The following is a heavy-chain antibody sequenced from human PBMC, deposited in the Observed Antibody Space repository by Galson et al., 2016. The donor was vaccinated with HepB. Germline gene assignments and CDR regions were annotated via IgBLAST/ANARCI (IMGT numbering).Heavy chain of an antibody. CDR3: ALGLGDF. D-gene: IGHD7-27*01. Sequence: SVKVSCKASGYTFTNYDINWVRQATGQGLEWVGWMNPNSGYTGYGQKFQGRVAMTRDTSINTAYMELSSLRSDDTAVYYCALGLGDFWGQGTLVTVSS. CDR1: GYTFTNYD. J-gene: IGHJ4*02. CDR2: MNPNSGYT. V-gene: IGHV1-8*01.